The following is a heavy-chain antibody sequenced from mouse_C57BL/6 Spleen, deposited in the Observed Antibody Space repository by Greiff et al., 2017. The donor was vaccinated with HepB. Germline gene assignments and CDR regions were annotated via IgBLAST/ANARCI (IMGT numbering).Heavy chain of an antibody. CDR3: TRWVLY. J-gene: IGHJ2*01. V-gene: IGHV1-15*01. CDR1: GYTFTDYE. CDR2: IDPETGGT. Sequence: VQLQESGAELVRPGASVTLSCKASGYTFTDYEMHWVKQTPVHGLEWIGAIDPETGGTAYNQKFKGKAILTADKSSSTAYMELRSLTSEDSAVYYCTRWVLYWGQGTTLTVSS.